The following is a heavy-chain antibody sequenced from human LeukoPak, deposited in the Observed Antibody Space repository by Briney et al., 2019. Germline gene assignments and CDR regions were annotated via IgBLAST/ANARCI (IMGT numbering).Heavy chain of an antibody. D-gene: IGHD5-24*01. CDR2: FDPEDGET. CDR1: GYTLTELS. CDR3: ATFGGRWLHHDY. J-gene: IGHJ4*02. V-gene: IGHV1-24*01. Sequence: ASVTVSFKVSGYTLTELSMHWVRQAPGKGGEWMGGFDPEDGETIYAQKLQGRVTMTEDTSTDTAYMELSSLRSEDTAVYYCATFGGRWLHHDYWGQGTLVTVSS.